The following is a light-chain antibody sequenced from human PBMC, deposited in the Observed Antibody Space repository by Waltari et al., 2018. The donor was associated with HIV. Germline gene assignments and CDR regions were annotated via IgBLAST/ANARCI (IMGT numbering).Light chain of an antibody. Sequence: QSVLTQPPSVSGAPGQRVTISCTGSSPNIGAGYDVHWYQQLPGTAPTLLIYGNNNRPSGVPDRFSGSKSGTSASLAITGLQAEDEADYYCQSYDNSLSGSRVFGGGTKLTVL. CDR1: SPNIGAGYD. V-gene: IGLV1-40*01. CDR3: QSYDNSLSGSRV. J-gene: IGLJ3*02. CDR2: GNN.